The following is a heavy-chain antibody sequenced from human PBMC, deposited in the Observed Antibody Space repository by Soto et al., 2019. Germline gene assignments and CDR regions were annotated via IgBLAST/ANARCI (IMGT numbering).Heavy chain of an antibody. Sequence: GASVKVSCKTSGYTLTTHFMHWVRQAPGQGLEWMGIIDPGGSTTTYAQNFQGRVTMTRDTSTSTVYMELSSLRSEDTAIYYCARARSSGAWYYFDFWGQGTLVTVSS. V-gene: IGHV1-46*01. CDR2: IDPGGSTT. CDR1: GYTLTTHF. J-gene: IGHJ4*02. D-gene: IGHD1-26*01. CDR3: ARARSSGAWYYFDF.